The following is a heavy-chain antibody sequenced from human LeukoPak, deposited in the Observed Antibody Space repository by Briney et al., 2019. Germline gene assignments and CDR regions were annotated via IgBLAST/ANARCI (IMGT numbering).Heavy chain of an antibody. CDR2: IYNSGST. J-gene: IGHJ4*02. V-gene: IGHV4-59*01. CDR1: GGSISSYY. Sequence: SETLSLTCTVSGGSISSYYWSWIRQPPGKGLEWIGYIYNSGSTNYNPSLKSRVTISVDTSKNQFSLKLSSVTAADTAVYYCARASMSGGWVGDFDYWGQGTLVTVSS. CDR3: ARASMSGGWVGDFDY. D-gene: IGHD6-19*01.